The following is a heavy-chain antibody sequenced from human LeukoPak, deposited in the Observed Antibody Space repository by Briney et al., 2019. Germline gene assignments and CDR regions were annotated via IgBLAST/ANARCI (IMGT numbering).Heavy chain of an antibody. Sequence: PGRSLRLSCAASGFTFDDYAMQWVRQAPGRGLEWVSGISWNSGSIGYADSVKGRFTISGDNAKNSLYLHLNSLSAADMALYYCVRAFGMHYWGQGTLVTVSS. CDR2: ISWNSGSI. D-gene: IGHD1-14*01. CDR1: GFTFDDYA. V-gene: IGHV3-9*03. J-gene: IGHJ4*02. CDR3: VRAFGMHY.